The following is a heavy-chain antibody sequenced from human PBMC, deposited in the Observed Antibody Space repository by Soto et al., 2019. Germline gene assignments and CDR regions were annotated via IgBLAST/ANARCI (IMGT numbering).Heavy chain of an antibody. V-gene: IGHV4-61*01. J-gene: IGHJ3*02. D-gene: IGHD2-15*01. Sequence: QVQLQESGPGLVKPSETLSLTCTVSGGSVSSGSYYWSWIRQPPGKGLEWIGYIYYSGSTNYNPSLKSRVTRSVDTSKNQFSLKLGSVTAADTAVYYCARGSGPNDAFDIWGQGTMVTVSS. CDR3: ARGSGPNDAFDI. CDR2: IYYSGST. CDR1: GGSVSSGSYY.